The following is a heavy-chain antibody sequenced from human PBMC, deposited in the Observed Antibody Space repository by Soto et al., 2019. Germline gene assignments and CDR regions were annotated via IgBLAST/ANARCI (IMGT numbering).Heavy chain of an antibody. CDR1: GYTFTAYL. CDR2: INPNSGGT. Sequence: ASVKVSCKASGYTFTAYLIHWVRQAPRQGPEWIGWINPNSGGTKYAQKFQGWVAMTRDTSTNTAYMELSRLRSDDTAVYFCARGLTGNPDYFDPWGQGTLVTVSS. V-gene: IGHV1-2*04. D-gene: IGHD1-20*01. J-gene: IGHJ5*02. CDR3: ARGLTGNPDYFDP.